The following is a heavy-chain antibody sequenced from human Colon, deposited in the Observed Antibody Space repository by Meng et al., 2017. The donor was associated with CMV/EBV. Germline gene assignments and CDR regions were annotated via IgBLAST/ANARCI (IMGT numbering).Heavy chain of an antibody. CDR1: GGSLRGHY. Sequence: SETLSLTCGLSGGSLRGHYWSWIRQSPGKGLEWIGVINDFGIINYNPSVRSRVTISVDKSKNHFSLKLISVTAADTGVYYCARGGGFIHGLIANFDNWGQGTLVTVSS. D-gene: IGHD3-16*02. CDR2: INDFGII. J-gene: IGHJ4*02. CDR3: ARGGGFIHGLIANFDN. V-gene: IGHV4-34*01.